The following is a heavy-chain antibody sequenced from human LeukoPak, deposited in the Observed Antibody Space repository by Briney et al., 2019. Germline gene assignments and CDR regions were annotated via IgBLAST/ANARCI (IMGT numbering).Heavy chain of an antibody. D-gene: IGHD2/OR15-2a*01. CDR2: ISGSGGST. CDR1: GFTFSNYD. Sequence: GGSLRLSCAASGFTFSNYDMSWVRQAPEKGLEWVSTISGSGGSTYYADSVKGRFTISRDNSKNTLYLQMNSLRAEDTAVYYCAKDLATYYAPDYWGQGTLVTVSS. V-gene: IGHV3-23*01. CDR3: AKDLATYYAPDY. J-gene: IGHJ4*02.